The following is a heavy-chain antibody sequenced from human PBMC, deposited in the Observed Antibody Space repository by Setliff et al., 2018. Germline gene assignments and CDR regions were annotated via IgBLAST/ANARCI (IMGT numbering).Heavy chain of an antibody. J-gene: IGHJ4*02. Sequence: GGSLRLSCAASGFTVSSNYMNWVRQAPGKGLEWVSVIYSGGSTYYENSVKGRFTVSRENSKNTVYLQLSSVRSEDTAVCYCAGVLRGVVSAKGYFDLWGLGTLVTVSS. CDR3: AGVLRGVVSAKGYFDL. D-gene: IGHD2-21*02. CDR2: IYSGGST. CDR1: GFTVSSNY. V-gene: IGHV3-66*02.